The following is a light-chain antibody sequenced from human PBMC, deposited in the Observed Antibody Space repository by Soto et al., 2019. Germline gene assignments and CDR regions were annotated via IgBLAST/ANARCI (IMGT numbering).Light chain of an antibody. Sequence: QSVLTQPASVSGSLGQSITISCTGTSSDVGGYNYVSWYQQHPGKAPKLMIFDVSNRPSGVSHRFSGSKSDNTASLTISGLQADDEADYYCSSYTSIGPLFGGGTQLTVL. CDR3: SSYTSIGPL. CDR2: DVS. V-gene: IGLV2-14*03. J-gene: IGLJ2*01. CDR1: SSDVGGYNY.